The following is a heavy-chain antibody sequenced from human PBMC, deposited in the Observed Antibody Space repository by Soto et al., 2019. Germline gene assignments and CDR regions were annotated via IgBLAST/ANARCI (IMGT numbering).Heavy chain of an antibody. Sequence: QITLKESGPTLVKPTQTLTLTCTFSGFSLSNSGVGVGWIRQSPGKALKWLALIYWDDDTRYSPSLKSRLTITTYTPKNQVVLTMTNIDPVDTAIYYCAHVDTAMVKPPYLAYWGQGTLVTLSA. J-gene: IGHJ4*02. D-gene: IGHD5-18*01. CDR1: GFSLSNSGVG. CDR3: AHVDTAMVKPPYLAY. V-gene: IGHV2-5*02. CDR2: IYWDDDT.